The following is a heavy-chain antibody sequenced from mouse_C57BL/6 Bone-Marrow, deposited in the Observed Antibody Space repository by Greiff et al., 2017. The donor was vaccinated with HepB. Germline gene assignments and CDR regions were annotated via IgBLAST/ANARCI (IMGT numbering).Heavy chain of an antibody. CDR2: IDPETGGT. Sequence: QVQLQQSGAELVRPGASVTLSCKASGYTFTDYDMHWVKQTPVHGLEWIGAIDPETGGTAYNQKFKGKAILTADKSSSTAYMELRSLTSEDSAVYYCTTPTVVAFDYWGQGTTLTVSS. CDR3: TTPTVVAFDY. CDR1: GYTFTDYD. D-gene: IGHD1-1*01. J-gene: IGHJ2*01. V-gene: IGHV1-15*01.